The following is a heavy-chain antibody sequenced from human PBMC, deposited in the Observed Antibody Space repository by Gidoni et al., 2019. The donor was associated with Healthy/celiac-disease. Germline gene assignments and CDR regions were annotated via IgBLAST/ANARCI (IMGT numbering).Heavy chain of an antibody. Sequence: EVQLLESGGGLVQPGGSLRLSCAASGFTFSSYAMSWFRQAPGKGLEWVSAISGSGGSTYYADSVKGRFTISRDNSKNTLYLQMNSLRAEDTAVYYCAKCSGNMIVVVDDAFDIWGQGTMVTVSS. CDR2: ISGSGGST. J-gene: IGHJ3*02. CDR3: AKCSGNMIVVVDDAFDI. D-gene: IGHD3-22*01. CDR1: GFTFSSYA. V-gene: IGHV3-23*01.